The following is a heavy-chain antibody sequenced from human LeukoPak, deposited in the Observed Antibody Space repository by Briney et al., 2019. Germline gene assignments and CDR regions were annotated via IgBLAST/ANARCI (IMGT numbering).Heavy chain of an antibody. V-gene: IGHV3-33*01. CDR3: ARDHGSYYYFDY. Sequence: GGSLRLSCAASGFTFSSYGMHWVRQAPGKGLEWVAVIWYDGSNKYYADSVKGRFTISRDNSKNTLYLQMNSLRAEDTAVYYCARDHGSYYYFDYWGQGTLVTVSS. J-gene: IGHJ4*02. D-gene: IGHD1-26*01. CDR2: IWYDGSNK. CDR1: GFTFSSYG.